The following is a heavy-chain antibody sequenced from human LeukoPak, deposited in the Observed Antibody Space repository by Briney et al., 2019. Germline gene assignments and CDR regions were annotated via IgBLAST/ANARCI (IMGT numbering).Heavy chain of an antibody. V-gene: IGHV3-53*01. CDR1: GFSLSSYW. CDR2: IYSGGST. Sequence: GGSLRLSCAASGFSLSSYWMHWVRQSPGKGLVWVSVIYSGGSTYYADSVKGRFTISRDNSKNTLYLQMNSLRAEDTAVYYCAKDKGSINYCSGGSCYSRPGPAFDYWGQGTLVTVSS. D-gene: IGHD2-15*01. J-gene: IGHJ4*02. CDR3: AKDKGSINYCSGGSCYSRPGPAFDY.